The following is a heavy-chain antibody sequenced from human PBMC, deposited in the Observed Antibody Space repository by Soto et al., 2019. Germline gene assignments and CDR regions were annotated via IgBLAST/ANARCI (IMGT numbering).Heavy chain of an antibody. J-gene: IGHJ4*02. Sequence: ASETLSLTCTVSGGSISSYYWSWIRQPPGKGLEWIGYIYYSGSTNYNPSLKSRVTISVDTSKNQFSLKLSSVTAAYTAVYYCARSDYYDSSGYYYLAYWGQGTLVTVSS. CDR2: IYYSGST. D-gene: IGHD3-22*01. CDR1: GGSISSYY. V-gene: IGHV4-59*01. CDR3: ARSDYYDSSGYYYLAY.